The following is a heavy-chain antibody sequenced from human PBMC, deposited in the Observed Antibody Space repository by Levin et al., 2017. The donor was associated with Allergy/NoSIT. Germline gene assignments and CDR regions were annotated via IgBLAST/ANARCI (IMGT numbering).Heavy chain of an antibody. Sequence: ASGPTLVKPTQTLTLTCTFSGFSLTTSGVGVGWFRQPPGKALEWLALIYWIETKRYSPSLKNRLTITKDTSNNQVVLTMTNMDPVDTATYYCAHHKEYSRSSHFDYWGQGTQVTVSS. V-gene: IGHV2-5*01. D-gene: IGHD6-6*01. CDR1: GFSLTTSGVG. CDR3: AHHKEYSRSSHFDY. J-gene: IGHJ4*02. CDR2: IYWIETK.